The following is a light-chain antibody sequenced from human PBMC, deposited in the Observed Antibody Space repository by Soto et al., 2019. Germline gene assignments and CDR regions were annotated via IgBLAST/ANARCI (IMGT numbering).Light chain of an antibody. CDR2: ATS. CDR3: QQSYNTPYT. CDR1: QNIDSY. J-gene: IGKJ2*01. Sequence: DIQMTQSPSSLSASVGDRVTITCRASQNIDSYLHWYQQIPGEAPKLLIYATSGLQSGVPSRFSGSGSGTDFTLTISSLQPEDSATYYCQQSYNTPYTFGQGSKLEI. V-gene: IGKV1-39*01.